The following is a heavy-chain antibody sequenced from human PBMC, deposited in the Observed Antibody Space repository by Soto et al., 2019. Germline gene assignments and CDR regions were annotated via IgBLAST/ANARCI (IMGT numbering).Heavy chain of an antibody. CDR3: ARSVGITMIVVVTPFDY. CDR1: GYTFTSYG. D-gene: IGHD3-22*01. J-gene: IGHJ4*02. CDR2: ISAYNGNT. Sequence: ASVKVSCKASGYTFTSYGISWVRQAPGQGLEWMGWISAYNGNTNYAQKLQGRVTMTTDTSTSTAYMELRSLRSDDTAVYYCARSVGITMIVVVTPFDYWGQGTLVTVSS. V-gene: IGHV1-18*01.